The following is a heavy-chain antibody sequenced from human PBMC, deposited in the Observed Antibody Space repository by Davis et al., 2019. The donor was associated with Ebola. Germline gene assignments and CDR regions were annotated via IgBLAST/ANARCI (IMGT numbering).Heavy chain of an antibody. CDR3: TRVRAIVVVRSDY. Sequence: GGSLRLSCTASGFTFGDYAMSWFRQAPGKGLEWVGFIRSKAYGGTTEYAASVKGRFTISRDDSKSIAYLQMNSLKTEDTAVYYCTRVRAIVVVRSDYWGQGTLVTVSS. CDR2: IRSKAYGGTT. CDR1: GFTFGDYA. D-gene: IGHD3-22*01. J-gene: IGHJ4*02. V-gene: IGHV3-49*03.